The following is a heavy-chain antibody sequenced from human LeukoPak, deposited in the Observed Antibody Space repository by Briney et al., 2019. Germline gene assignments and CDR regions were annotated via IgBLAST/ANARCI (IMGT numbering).Heavy chain of an antibody. Sequence: PGRSLRLSCAASGFTFSSYGMHWVRQAPGKGLEWMGGFDPEDGETIYAQKFQGRVTMTEDTSTDTAYMELSSLRSEDTAVYYCATDRSYPGGGYWGQGTLVTVSS. CDR3: ATDRSYPGGGY. V-gene: IGHV1-24*01. J-gene: IGHJ4*02. CDR1: GFTFSSYG. CDR2: FDPEDGET. D-gene: IGHD1-26*01.